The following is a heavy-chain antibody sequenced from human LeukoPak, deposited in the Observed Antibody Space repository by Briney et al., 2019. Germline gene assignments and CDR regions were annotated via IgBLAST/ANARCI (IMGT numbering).Heavy chain of an antibody. CDR2: TYYRSKWYN. D-gene: IGHD3-10*01. J-gene: IGHJ4*02. CDR3: ARGLTDYYGSGSLDY. V-gene: IGHV6-1*01. CDR1: GDSVSSNSAA. Sequence: SQTLSLTCAISGDSVSSNSAAWNWIRQSPSGGLEWLGRTYYRSKWYNDYAVSVKSRITINPDTSKNQFSLQLNSVTPEDTAVYYCARGLTDYYGSGSLDYWGQGTLVTVSS.